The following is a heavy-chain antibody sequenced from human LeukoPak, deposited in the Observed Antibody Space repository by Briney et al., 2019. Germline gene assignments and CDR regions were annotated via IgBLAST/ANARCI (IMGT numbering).Heavy chain of an antibody. CDR2: ISYDESDK. D-gene: IGHD5-18*01. J-gene: IGHJ4*02. CDR3: AKEKLPSGYSFLTDY. V-gene: IGHV3-30-3*01. Sequence: HPGRSLRLSCAASGFTFSSYAMHWVRQAPGKGLEWVAVISYDESDKYYADSVKGRFTVSRDNSKNMLYLQMNSLRAGDTAVYYCAKEKLPSGYSFLTDYWGQGTLVTVSS. CDR1: GFTFSSYA.